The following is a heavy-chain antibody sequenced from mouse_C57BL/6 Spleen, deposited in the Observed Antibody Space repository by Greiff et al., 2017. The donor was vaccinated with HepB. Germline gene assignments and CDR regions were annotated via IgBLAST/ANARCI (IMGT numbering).Heavy chain of an antibody. Sequence: QVQLQQPGAELVMPGASVKLSCKASGYTFTSYWMHWVKQRPGQGLEWIGEIDPSDSYTNYNQKFKGKSTLTVDKSSSTAYMQLSSLTSEDSAVYYCARSPTYYGSPYFDYWGQGTTLTVSS. CDR2: IDPSDSYT. CDR1: GYTFTSYW. J-gene: IGHJ2*01. V-gene: IGHV1-69*01. CDR3: ARSPTYYGSPYFDY. D-gene: IGHD1-1*01.